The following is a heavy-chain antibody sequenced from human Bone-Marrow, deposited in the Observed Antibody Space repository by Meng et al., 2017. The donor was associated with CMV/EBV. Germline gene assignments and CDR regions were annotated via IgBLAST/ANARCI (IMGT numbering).Heavy chain of an antibody. CDR1: GFTFSSYG. CDR3: AKSSLTYYSDSSAYYYFDF. J-gene: IGHJ4*02. V-gene: IGHV3-30-3*02. Sequence: LSLTCAASGFTFSSYGMHWVRQAPGKGLEWVAVISHDGSNKYYADSVKGRFTISRDNSRNTLYLQMNSLRAEDTAVYFCAKSSLTYYSDSSAYYYFDFWGQGTLVTVSS. CDR2: ISHDGSNK. D-gene: IGHD3-22*01.